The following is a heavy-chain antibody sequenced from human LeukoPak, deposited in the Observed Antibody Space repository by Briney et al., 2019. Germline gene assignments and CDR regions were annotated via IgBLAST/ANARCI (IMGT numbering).Heavy chain of an antibody. D-gene: IGHD2-2*02. CDR2: IYSGGRT. J-gene: IGHJ4*02. V-gene: IGHV3-53*01. CDR3: ATDYCSSTSCYTGDY. CDR1: GFTVSSNY. Sequence: GGSLRLSCSASGFTVSSNYMSWVRQAPGEGLEWVSVIYSGGRTYYADSVKGRFTISRDNSKNTLYLQMNSPRAEDTAVYYCATDYCSSTSCYTGDYWGQGTLVTVSS.